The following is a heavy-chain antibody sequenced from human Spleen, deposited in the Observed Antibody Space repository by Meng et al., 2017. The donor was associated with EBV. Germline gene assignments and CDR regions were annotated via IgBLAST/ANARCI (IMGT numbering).Heavy chain of an antibody. D-gene: IGHD3-10*01. V-gene: IGHV1-24*01. CDR1: GYSLSELS. CDR3: ATGVSYGLFGGYGMDV. J-gene: IGHJ6*02. CDR2: FDPEDGKI. Sequence: VVASGAEVKKPGASVKVSCKVSGYSLSELSIHWVRQATGKGLEWLGGFDPEDGKIKYAQNFQGRVTMTEDTSTDTAYMELSSLRSDDTAVYYCATGVSYGLFGGYGMDVWGQGTTVTVFS.